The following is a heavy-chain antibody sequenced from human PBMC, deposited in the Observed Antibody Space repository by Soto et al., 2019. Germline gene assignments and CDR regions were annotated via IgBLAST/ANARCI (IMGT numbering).Heavy chain of an antibody. CDR3: ARHEAGWYFDS. J-gene: IGHJ4*02. D-gene: IGHD6-25*01. Sequence: TSETRSLTCTVSRGSISIGTNYWAWIRQPPGKGLEWIANIYYSGSTFYNPSLKSRVTISLDTSKNQFSLKLRSVTAADTAVYYCARHEAGWYFDSWGQGTLVTVSS. CDR2: IYYSGST. CDR1: RGSISIGTNY. V-gene: IGHV4-39*01.